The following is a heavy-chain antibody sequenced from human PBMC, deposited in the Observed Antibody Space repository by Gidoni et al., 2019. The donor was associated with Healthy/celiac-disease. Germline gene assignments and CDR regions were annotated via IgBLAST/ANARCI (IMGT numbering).Heavy chain of an antibody. J-gene: IGHJ4*02. CDR2: ISYDGSNK. CDR1: GFTFSSYG. Sequence: QVQLVESGGGVVQPGRSLRLSCAASGFTFSSYGMHWVRQAPGKGLEWGAVISYDGSNKYYADSVKGRFTISRDNSKNTLYLQMNSLRAEDTAVYYCAKDRRAAAAHTFDYWGQGTLVTVSS. D-gene: IGHD6-13*01. V-gene: IGHV3-30*18. CDR3: AKDRRAAAAHTFDY.